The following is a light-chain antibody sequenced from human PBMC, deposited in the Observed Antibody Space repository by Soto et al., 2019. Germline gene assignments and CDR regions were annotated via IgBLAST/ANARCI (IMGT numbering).Light chain of an antibody. J-gene: IGKJ2*01. V-gene: IGKV3-20*01. CDR2: GAS. Sequence: EIVLTQSPGTLSLSPGERATLSCRASQSVNNNYLGWYQQKPGQAPRLLIFGASNRATGIPDRFSGSGSGTDFTLTISRLEPEDFAVYYCQQYGSSPPMYTFGQGTKLEIK. CDR3: QQYGSSPPMYT. CDR1: QSVNNNY.